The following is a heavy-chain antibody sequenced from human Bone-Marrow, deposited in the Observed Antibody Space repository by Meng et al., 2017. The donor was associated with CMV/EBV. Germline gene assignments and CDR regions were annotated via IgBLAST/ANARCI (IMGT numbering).Heavy chain of an antibody. CDR3: AKGLVVYWYFDL. Sequence: GGSLRLSCAASGFTFDDYAMHWVRQAPGKGLEWVSGISWNSGRIGYADSVKGRFTISRDNAKNSLYLQMNSLRAEDTALYYCAKGLVVYWYFDLWGRGTLVTVSS. V-gene: IGHV3-9*01. D-gene: IGHD2-21*01. J-gene: IGHJ2*01. CDR2: ISWNSGRI. CDR1: GFTFDDYA.